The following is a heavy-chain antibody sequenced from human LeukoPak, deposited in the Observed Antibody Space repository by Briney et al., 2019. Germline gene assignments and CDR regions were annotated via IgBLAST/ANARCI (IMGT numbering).Heavy chain of an antibody. J-gene: IGHJ4*02. Sequence: ASVKVSCKASGYTFTSYAMNWVRQAPRQGLEWMGWINTNTGNPTYAQGFTGRFVFSLDTSVSTAYLQISSLKAEDTAVYYCARGQGQQLVLPFRDYWGQGTLVTVSS. CDR3: ARGQGQQLVLPFRDY. CDR2: INTNTGNP. V-gene: IGHV7-4-1*02. CDR1: GYTFTSYA. D-gene: IGHD6-13*01.